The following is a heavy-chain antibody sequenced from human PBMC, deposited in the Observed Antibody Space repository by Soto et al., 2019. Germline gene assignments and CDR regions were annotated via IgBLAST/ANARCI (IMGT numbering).Heavy chain of an antibody. J-gene: IGHJ4*02. V-gene: IGHV3-23*01. CDR3: AKDRGGSGWSTLDN. CDR1: GFSFSYFA. CDR2: ISGSGGNT. D-gene: IGHD6-19*01. Sequence: EVQLLESGGSLVHPGGSLRLSCAASGFSFSYFAMSWVRQAPGKGLEWVAAISGSGGNTYYADSVKGRFTISRDNSKNTLFLQMNSLRDEDTAVYYCAKDRGGSGWSTLDNWGQGTLVTVS.